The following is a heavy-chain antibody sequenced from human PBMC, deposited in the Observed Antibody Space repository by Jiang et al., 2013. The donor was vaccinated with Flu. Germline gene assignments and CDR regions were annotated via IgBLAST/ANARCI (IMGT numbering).Heavy chain of an antibody. J-gene: IGHJ3*02. D-gene: IGHD2-21*02. CDR3: ARHLEDVVVTAILVRSGAFDI. Sequence: LLKPSETLSLTCTVSGGSISSYYWSWIRQPPGKGLEWIGYIYYSGSTNYNPSLKSRVTISVDTSKNHFSLKLSSVTAADTAVYYCARHLEDVVVTAILVRSGAFDIWGQGTMVTVSS. V-gene: IGHV4-59*08. CDR2: IYYSGST. CDR1: GGSISSYY.